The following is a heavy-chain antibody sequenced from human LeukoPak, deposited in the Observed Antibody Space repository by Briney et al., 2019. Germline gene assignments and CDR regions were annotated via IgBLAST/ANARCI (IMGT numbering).Heavy chain of an antibody. V-gene: IGHV3-7*01. CDR3: ARPRWLQFGPHDS. CDR2: IKQDGSEK. CDR1: GFTFSSSA. Sequence: GGSLRLSCAASGFTFSSSAMSWVRQAPGKGLEWVANIKQDGSEKHYVDSVKGRFTISRDNARNSLYLQMNSLRAEDTAVYYCARPRWLQFGPHDSWGQGGLVTVSS. D-gene: IGHD5-24*01. J-gene: IGHJ5*02.